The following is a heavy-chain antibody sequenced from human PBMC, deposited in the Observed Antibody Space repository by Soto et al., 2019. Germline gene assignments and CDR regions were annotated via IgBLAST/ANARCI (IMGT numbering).Heavy chain of an antibody. Sequence: ASVKVSCKASGYTFTSYYMHWVRQAPGQGLEWMGWISAYNGNTNYAQKLQGRVTMTTDTSTSTAYMELRSLRSDDTAVYYCARDKGDGSGSYYGFWGQGTLVTVSS. CDR3: ARDKGDGSGSYYGF. CDR2: ISAYNGNT. J-gene: IGHJ4*02. V-gene: IGHV1-18*04. CDR1: GYTFTSYY. D-gene: IGHD3-10*01.